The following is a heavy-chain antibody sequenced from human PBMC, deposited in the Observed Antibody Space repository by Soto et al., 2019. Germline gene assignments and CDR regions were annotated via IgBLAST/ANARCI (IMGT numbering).Heavy chain of an antibody. CDR2: ISNNGDST. J-gene: IGHJ3*02. CDR1: GFIFSSYT. D-gene: IGHD3-22*01. CDR3: VKGPYYYDSSGSSSNAFDI. V-gene: IGHV3-64D*08. Sequence: PGGSLRLSCSASGFIFSSYTMHWVRQAPGKGLEYVSGISNNGDSTYSADSVKGRFTISRDNSKNTLYLQMSSLRPADTAFYYCVKGPYYYDSSGSSSNAFDIWGQGTMVTVPS.